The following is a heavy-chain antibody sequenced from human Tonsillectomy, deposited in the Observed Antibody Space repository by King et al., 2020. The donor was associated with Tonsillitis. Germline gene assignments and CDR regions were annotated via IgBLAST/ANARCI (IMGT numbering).Heavy chain of an antibody. CDR3: TRDGWWGQTNYYYYGMDV. CDR2: ISYDGSNK. J-gene: IGHJ6*02. Sequence: QLVQSGGGVVQPGRSLRLSCAASGFTFSSYAMHWVRQAPGKGLEWVAVISYDGSNKYFADSVKGRFTISRDNSKNTLYLQMNSLRAEDTAVYYCTRDGWWGQTNYYYYGMDVWGHETTVSVSS. V-gene: IGHV3-30-3*01. CDR1: GFTFSSYA. D-gene: IGHD2-15*01.